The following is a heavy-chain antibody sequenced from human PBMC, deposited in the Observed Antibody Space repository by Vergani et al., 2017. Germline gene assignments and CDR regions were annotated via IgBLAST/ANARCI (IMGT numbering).Heavy chain of an antibody. D-gene: IGHD4-17*01. Sequence: VQLVESGGGLVKPGGSLRLSCAASGFTFSSYAMHWVRQAPGKGLEWVAVISYDGSNKYYADSVKGRFTISRDNSKNTLYLQMNSLRAEDTAVYYCARDRGYGDYGNWFDPWGQGTLVTVSS. CDR2: ISYDGSNK. J-gene: IGHJ5*02. CDR3: ARDRGYGDYGNWFDP. V-gene: IGHV3-30-3*01. CDR1: GFTFSSYA.